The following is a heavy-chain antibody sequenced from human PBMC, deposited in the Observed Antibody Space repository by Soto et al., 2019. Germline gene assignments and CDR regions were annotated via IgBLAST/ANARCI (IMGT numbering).Heavy chain of an antibody. D-gene: IGHD2-15*01. Sequence: GGSLRLSCAASGFTFSDYYMSWIRQAPGKGLEWVSYISSSGSTIYYADSVKGRFTISRDNAKNSLYLQRNSLRAEDTAVYYCARDRGWSRCKLGYCSPSLSFDIWGQGTMVTVSS. V-gene: IGHV3-11*01. CDR2: ISSSGSTI. CDR1: GFTFSDYY. J-gene: IGHJ3*02. CDR3: ARDRGWSRCKLGYCSPSLSFDI.